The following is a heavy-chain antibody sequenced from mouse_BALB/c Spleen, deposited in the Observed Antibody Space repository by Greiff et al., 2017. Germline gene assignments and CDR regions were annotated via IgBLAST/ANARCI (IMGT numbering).Heavy chain of an antibody. CDR1: GYTFTSYW. D-gene: IGHD2-3*01. CDR3: ARSVEIYDGYPYYAMDY. J-gene: IGHJ4*01. V-gene: IGHV1-7*01. Sequence: QVQLQQSGAELAKPGASVKMSCKASGYTFTSYWMHWVKQRPGQGLEWIGYINPSTGYTEYNQKFKDKATLTADKSSSTAYMQLSSLTSEDSAVYYCARSVEIYDGYPYYAMDYWGQGTSVTVSS. CDR2: INPSTGYT.